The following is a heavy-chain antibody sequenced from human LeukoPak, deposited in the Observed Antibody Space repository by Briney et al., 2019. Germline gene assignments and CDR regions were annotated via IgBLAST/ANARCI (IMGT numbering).Heavy chain of an antibody. CDR3: AKDGVPATAPSDY. Sequence: GGSLRLFCAASGFTFSSYAMSWVRQAPGKGLEWVSAISGSGGSTYYADSVKGRFTISRDNSKNTLYLQMNSLRAEDTAVYYCAKDGVPATAPSDYWGQGTLVTVSS. J-gene: IGHJ4*02. CDR1: GFTFSSYA. V-gene: IGHV3-23*01. D-gene: IGHD2-2*01. CDR2: ISGSGGST.